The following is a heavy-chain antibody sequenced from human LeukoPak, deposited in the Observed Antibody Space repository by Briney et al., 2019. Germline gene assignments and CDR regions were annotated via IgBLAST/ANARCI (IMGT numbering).Heavy chain of an antibody. D-gene: IGHD3-9*01. CDR1: GGSISSYY. V-gene: IGHV4-59*08. Sequence: SETLSLTCTVSGGSISSYYWSWIRQPPGKGLEWIGYIYYSGSTNYNPSLKSRVTISVDTSKNQFSLKLSSVTAADTAVYYCARHLIPYDILTGPWGWFDPWGQGTLVTVSS. J-gene: IGHJ5*02. CDR2: IYYSGST. CDR3: ARHLIPYDILTGPWGWFDP.